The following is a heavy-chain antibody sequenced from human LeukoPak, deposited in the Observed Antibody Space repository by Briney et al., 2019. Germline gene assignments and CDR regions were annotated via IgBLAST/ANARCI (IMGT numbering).Heavy chain of an antibody. V-gene: IGHV1-69*13. J-gene: IGHJ4*02. CDR1: GGTFSSYA. CDR3: ARLIIRYDWNDEVDY. Sequence: SVKVSCKASGGTFSSYAISGVRQAPGQGLEWMGGIIPIFGTANYAQKFQGRVTITADESTSTAYMELSSLRSEDTAVYYCARLIIRYDWNDEVDYWGQGTLVTVSS. D-gene: IGHD1-20*01. CDR2: IIPIFGTA.